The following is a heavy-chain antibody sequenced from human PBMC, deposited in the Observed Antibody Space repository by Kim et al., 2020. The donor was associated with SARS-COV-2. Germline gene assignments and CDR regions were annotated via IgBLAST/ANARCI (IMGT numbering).Heavy chain of an antibody. D-gene: IGHD3-22*01. J-gene: IGHJ5*02. CDR3: ARDYYDSSAHGYNWFDP. CDR1: GGSISSYY. CDR2: IYTSGST. V-gene: IGHV4-4*07. Sequence: SETLSLTCTVSGGSISSYYWSWIRQPAGKGLEWIGRIYTSGSTNYNPSLKSRVTMSVDTSKNQFSLKLSSVTAADTAVYYCARDYYDSSAHGYNWFDPWGQGTLVTVSS.